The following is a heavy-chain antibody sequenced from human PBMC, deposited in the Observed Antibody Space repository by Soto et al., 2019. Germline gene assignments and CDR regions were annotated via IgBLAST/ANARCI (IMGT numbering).Heavy chain of an antibody. Sequence: EVQLVESGGGLVQPGRSLRLSCAASGFTFDDYAMHWVRQAPGKGLEWGSGISWNSGSIGYADSVKGRFTISRDNAKNSLYLQMNSLRAEDTTLYYCAKDGGSGSPRYYYGMDVWGQGTTVTVSS. V-gene: IGHV3-9*01. CDR2: ISWNSGSI. CDR1: GFTFDDYA. CDR3: AKDGGSGSPRYYYGMDV. D-gene: IGHD3-10*01. J-gene: IGHJ6*02.